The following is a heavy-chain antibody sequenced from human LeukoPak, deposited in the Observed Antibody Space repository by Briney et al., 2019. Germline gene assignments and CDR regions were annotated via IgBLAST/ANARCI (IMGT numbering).Heavy chain of an antibody. CDR2: IYYSGST. CDR3: ARLDYGSAIFYNGYGMDV. V-gene: IGHV4-59*08. D-gene: IGHD3-10*01. CDR1: GGSISSYY. Sequence: SETLSLTCTVSGGSISSYYWSWIRQPPGKGLEWIGYIYYSGSTNYNPSLKSRVTISVDTSQNQFSLKLRSVTAADTAVYYCARLDYGSAIFYNGYGMDVWGQGTTVTVSS. J-gene: IGHJ6*02.